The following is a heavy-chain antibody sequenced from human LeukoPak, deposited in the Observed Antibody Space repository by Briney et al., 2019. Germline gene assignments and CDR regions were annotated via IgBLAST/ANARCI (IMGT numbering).Heavy chain of an antibody. CDR2: IAPSDSYT. J-gene: IGHJ5*02. CDR3: VRQPPGVYDTTQNLFDP. V-gene: IGHV5-10-1*01. Sequence: GESLKISCRVSGYSFPSYWITWVRRMPGKGLEWMGRIAPSDSYTNYSPSFEGHVAFSVDKSISTVYLQWSSLKASDTAMYYCVRQPPGVYDTTQNLFDPWGQGTLVTVSS. CDR1: GYSFPSYW. D-gene: IGHD3-22*01.